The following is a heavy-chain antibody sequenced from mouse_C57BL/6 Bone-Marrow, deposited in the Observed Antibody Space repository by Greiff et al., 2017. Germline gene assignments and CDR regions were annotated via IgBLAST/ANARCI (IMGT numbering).Heavy chain of an antibody. D-gene: IGHD2-1*01. CDR1: GFTFSSYT. CDR2: ISGGGGNT. CDR3: ARPIYYGNYLAWFAY. Sequence: EVMLVESGGGLVKPGGSLKLSCAASGFTFSSYTMSWVRQTPEKRLEWVATISGGGGNTYYPDSVKGRFTISRDNAKNPLYLQMSSLRSEDTALYYCARPIYYGNYLAWFAYWGQGTLVTVSA. V-gene: IGHV5-9*01. J-gene: IGHJ3*01.